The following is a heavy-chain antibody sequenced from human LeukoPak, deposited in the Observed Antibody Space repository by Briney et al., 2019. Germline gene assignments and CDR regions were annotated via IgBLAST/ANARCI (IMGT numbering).Heavy chain of an antibody. Sequence: SETLSLTCTVSGGSISSYYWSWIRQPAGKGLEWIGRIYTSGSTNYNPSLKSRVTMSVDTSKNQFSLKLSSVTAADMAVYYCARGGQQLVLNYFDYWGQGTLVTVSS. D-gene: IGHD6-13*01. CDR2: IYTSGST. CDR1: GGSISSYY. CDR3: ARGGQQLVLNYFDY. J-gene: IGHJ4*02. V-gene: IGHV4-4*07.